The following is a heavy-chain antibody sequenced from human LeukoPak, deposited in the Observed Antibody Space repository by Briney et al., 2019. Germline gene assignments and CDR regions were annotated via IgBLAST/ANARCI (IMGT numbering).Heavy chain of an antibody. CDR1: GFTLSNHW. CDR3: AKDQXYDTSXRFDY. CDR2: ISGDEIWT. V-gene: IGHV3-74*01. Sequence: GGSLRLSCAASGFTLSNHWMHWVRQAPGKGLVWVSRISGDEIWTSYADSVKGRFIISRDNAKDTLYLQMNSLRTEDTAVYYCAKDQXYDTSXRFDYWGQGTLVXVXS. J-gene: IGHJ4*02. D-gene: IGHD3-22*01.